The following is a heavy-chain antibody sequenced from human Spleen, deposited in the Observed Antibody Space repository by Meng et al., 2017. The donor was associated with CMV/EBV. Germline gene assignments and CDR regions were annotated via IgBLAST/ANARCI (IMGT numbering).Heavy chain of an antibody. CDR2: INHSGST. J-gene: IGHJ5*02. V-gene: IGHV4-34*01. CDR1: GGSFSGYS. D-gene: IGHD4-11*01. CDR3: ARDSNWNWFDP. Sequence: LPCAVYGGSFSGYSWGWLRQPPGKGLEWIGEINHSGSTNYNPSLKSRVTISVDTSKNQFSLKLSSVTAADTAVYYCARDSNWNWFDPWGQGTLVTVSS.